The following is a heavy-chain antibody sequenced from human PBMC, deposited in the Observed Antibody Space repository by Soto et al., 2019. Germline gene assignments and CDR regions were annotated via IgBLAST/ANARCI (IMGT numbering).Heavy chain of an antibody. CDR1: GGSISSGGYS. CDR2: INDSGNT. D-gene: IGHD3-22*01. V-gene: IGHV4-31*11. CDR3: ARAASFYYDNTGYYHFDY. Sequence: SVTMSLTCAVSGGSISSGGYSWSWISEPPGKGLEWIGEINDSGNTNYNPSLKSPVIISVDTSKNQFSLRLRSVTAADTAVYYCARAASFYYDNTGYYHFDYWGQGSLVT. J-gene: IGHJ4*02.